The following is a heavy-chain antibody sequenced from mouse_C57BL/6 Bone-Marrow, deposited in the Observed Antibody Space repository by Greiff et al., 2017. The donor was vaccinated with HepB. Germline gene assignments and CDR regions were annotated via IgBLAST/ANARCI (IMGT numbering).Heavy chain of an antibody. CDR1: GYSFTGYY. V-gene: IGHV1-42*01. CDR3: ARKYDYDPAWFAY. D-gene: IGHD2-4*01. J-gene: IGHJ3*01. Sequence: EVQLQESGPELVKPGASVKISCKASGYSFTGYYMNWVKQSPEKSLEWIGEINPSTGGTTYNQKFKAKATLTVDKSSSTAYMQLKSLTSEDSAVYYCARKYDYDPAWFAYWGQGTLVTVSA. CDR2: INPSTGGT.